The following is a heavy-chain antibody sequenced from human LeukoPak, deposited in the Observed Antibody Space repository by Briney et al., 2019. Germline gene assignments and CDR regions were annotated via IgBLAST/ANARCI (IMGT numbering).Heavy chain of an antibody. CDR3: AKARGYIYGPFDDYFDY. Sequence: GGSVSLSCALSGLPFRIYSVRWVRQAPGKGLEWVSAISGSGGSTYYADSVKGRFTISRDNSKHTLYLQMNSLRAEDTAVYYCAKARGYIYGPFDDYFDYWGQGTLVTVSS. J-gene: IGHJ4*02. D-gene: IGHD5-18*01. CDR2: ISGSGGST. CDR1: GLPFRIYS. V-gene: IGHV3-23*01.